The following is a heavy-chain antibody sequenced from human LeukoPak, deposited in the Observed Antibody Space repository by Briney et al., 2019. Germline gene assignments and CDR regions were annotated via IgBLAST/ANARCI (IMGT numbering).Heavy chain of an antibody. CDR1: GFTFSNYG. V-gene: IGHV3-21*06. Sequence: GGSLRLSCAASGFTFSNYGMNCVRQAPGKGLEWVSFTDTSGRYVYYGDSVKGRFTISRDNAKNLLFLQMNGLRAEDTALYYCARGRSITLLRGVAMSDGFDIWGQGAMVAVSS. D-gene: IGHD3-10*01. CDR2: TDTSGRYV. J-gene: IGHJ3*02. CDR3: ARGRSITLLRGVAMSDGFDI.